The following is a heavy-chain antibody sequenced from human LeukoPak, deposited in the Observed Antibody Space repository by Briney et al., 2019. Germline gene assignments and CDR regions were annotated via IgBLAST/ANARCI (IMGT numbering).Heavy chain of an antibody. V-gene: IGHV3-30*18. CDR3: AKGYSSGPGWFDP. D-gene: IGHD6-19*01. J-gene: IGHJ5*02. CDR1: GFTFSSYG. CDR2: ISYDGSNK. Sequence: GSLRLSCAASGFTFSSYGMHCVRQAPGKGLEWVAIISYDGSNKYYADSVKGRFTISRDNSKNTLYLQMNSLRAENTAVYYCAKGYSSGPGWFDPWGQATLVAVSS.